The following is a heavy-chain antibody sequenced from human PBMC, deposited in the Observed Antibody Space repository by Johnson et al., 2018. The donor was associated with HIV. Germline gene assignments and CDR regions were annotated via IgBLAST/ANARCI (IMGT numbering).Heavy chain of an antibody. CDR2: IYWNGGST. J-gene: IGHJ3*02. CDR3: ARWALGAFDI. D-gene: IGHD3-3*02. Sequence: VQLVESGGGVVRPGGSLRLSCAASGFTFDDYGMNWVRQTPEKGLEWVSVIYWNGGSTGYADSVKGRVTISRDNAKNSLYLQMNSLRAEDTALYYCARWALGAFDIWGQGTMVTVSS. V-gene: IGHV3-20*04. CDR1: GFTFDDYG.